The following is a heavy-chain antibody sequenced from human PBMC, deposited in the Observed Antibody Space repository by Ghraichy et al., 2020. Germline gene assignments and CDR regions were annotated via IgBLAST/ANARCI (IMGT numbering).Heavy chain of an antibody. CDR3: ARDPTGGYDFWSGYFTYYYYYYGMDV. J-gene: IGHJ6*02. D-gene: IGHD3-3*01. Sequence: GGSLRLSCAASGFTFSSYSMNWVRQAPGKGLEWVSYISSSSSAIYYAYSVKVRFTISRVNAKNSLYLQMHSLRDEDTAVYYYARDPTGGYDFWSGYFTYYYYYYGMDVWGQGTTVTVSS. CDR2: ISSSSSAI. CDR1: GFTFSSYS. V-gene: IGHV3-48*02.